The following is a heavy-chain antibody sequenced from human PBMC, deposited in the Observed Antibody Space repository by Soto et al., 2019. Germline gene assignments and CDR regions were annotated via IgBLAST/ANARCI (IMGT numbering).Heavy chain of an antibody. D-gene: IGHD4-17*01. CDR3: ARLWAGTVPDYFDP. CDR1: GGSISSSSYY. J-gene: IGHJ5*02. V-gene: IGHV4-39*01. CDR2: IYYSGST. Sequence: QLQLQESGPGLVKPSETLSLTCTVSGGSISSSSYYWGWIRQPPGKGLEWIGSIYYSGSTYYNPSLKSRVTLDVHTSNRQVSRQLRSVTAAITGVYYCARLWAGTVPDYFDPWGQGTLVTVSS.